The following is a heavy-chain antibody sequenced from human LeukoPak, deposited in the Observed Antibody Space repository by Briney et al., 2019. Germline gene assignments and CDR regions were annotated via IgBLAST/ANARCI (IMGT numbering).Heavy chain of an antibody. D-gene: IGHD5-12*01. CDR2: ISSNGGST. J-gene: IGHJ3*02. CDR1: GFTFSSYA. V-gene: IGHV3-64D*06. CDR3: VKEGDDSGYDDGAFDT. Sequence: GGSLRLSCSASGFTFSSYAMHWVRQAPGKGLEYVSAISSNGGSTYYADSVKGRFTISRDNSKNTLYLQMSSLRAEDTAVYYCVKEGDDSGYDDGAFDTWGQGTMVTVSS.